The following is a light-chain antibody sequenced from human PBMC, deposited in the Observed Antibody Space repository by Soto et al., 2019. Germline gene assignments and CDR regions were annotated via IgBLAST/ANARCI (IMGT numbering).Light chain of an antibody. CDR3: QQYGRSPT. Sequence: EIVMTQSPDTLSVSPGEGATLSCRVSQSIRSNLAWYQQRPGQAPRLLIYGASNRATGIPDRFSGSGSGTDFTLTISRLEPEDFAVYYCQQYGRSPTFGPGTKVDIK. V-gene: IGKV3-20*01. CDR2: GAS. CDR1: QSIRSN. J-gene: IGKJ3*01.